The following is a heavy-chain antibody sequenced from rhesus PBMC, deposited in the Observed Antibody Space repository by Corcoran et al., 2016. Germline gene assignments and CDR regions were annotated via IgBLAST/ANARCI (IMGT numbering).Heavy chain of an antibody. Sequence: QVQLQESGPGLVKPSETLSLTCAVSGGSFSSYWWSWIRQPPGKGLEWIGEINGNSGSTNHTPSLKSRVTISKDASKTQFSLKLSSVTAADTAVYYCARSPLLFDYWGQGVLVTVSS. V-gene: IGHV4-80*01. CDR3: ARSPLLFDY. CDR1: GGSFSSYW. J-gene: IGHJ4*01. CDR2: INGNSGST. D-gene: IGHD2-15*01.